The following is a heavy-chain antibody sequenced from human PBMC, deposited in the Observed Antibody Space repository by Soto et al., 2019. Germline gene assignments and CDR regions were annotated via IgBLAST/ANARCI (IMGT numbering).Heavy chain of an antibody. Sequence: ASVKVSCKASGYTFTSYGISWVRQAPGQGLEWMGWISAYNGNTNYAQKLQGRVTMTTDTSTSTAYMELRSLRSEDTAVYYCARHDCISTSCYYYYYYGLDFWGQGTTVTVSS. D-gene: IGHD2-2*01. J-gene: IGHJ6*02. CDR1: GYTFTSYG. CDR3: ARHDCISTSCYYYYYYGLDF. CDR2: ISAYNGNT. V-gene: IGHV1-18*01.